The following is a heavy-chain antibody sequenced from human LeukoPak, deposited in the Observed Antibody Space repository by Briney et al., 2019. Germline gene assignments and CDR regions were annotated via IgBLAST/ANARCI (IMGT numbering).Heavy chain of an antibody. V-gene: IGHV3-74*01. Sequence: GGSLRLACAASGFTFNGYWMNWVRPAPGKGLVWVSCIKSDGSTTIYADSVKGRFTLSRDNAKNTLYLQMNSLRAEDTAVYYCTRETSNAFDIWGQGTMVTVSS. CDR1: GFTFNGYW. CDR2: IKSDGSTT. J-gene: IGHJ3*02. CDR3: TRETSNAFDI.